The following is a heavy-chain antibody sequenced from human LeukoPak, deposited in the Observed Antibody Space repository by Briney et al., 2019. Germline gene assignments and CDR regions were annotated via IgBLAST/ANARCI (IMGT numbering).Heavy chain of an antibody. CDR2: ISNSGSSN. D-gene: IGHD5-18*01. CDR3: ARSRGYSDEGMEIDY. CDR1: GFTFSDYY. J-gene: IGHJ4*02. Sequence: GGSLRLSCAASGFTFSDYYMTWIRQAPGKGLEWVSFISNSGSSNDYADSVKGRFTISRDNAKNSLYLQMNSLRAEDTAVYYCARSRGYSDEGMEIDYWGQGTLVTVSS. V-gene: IGHV3-11*04.